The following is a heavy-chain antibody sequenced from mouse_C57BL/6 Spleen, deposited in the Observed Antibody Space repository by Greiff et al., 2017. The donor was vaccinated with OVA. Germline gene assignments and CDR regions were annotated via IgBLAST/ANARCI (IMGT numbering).Heavy chain of an antibody. CDR1: GYTFTGYW. CDR2: ILPGSGST. J-gene: IGHJ3*01. D-gene: IGHD2-12*01. V-gene: IGHV1-9*01. Sequence: VQLQQSGAELMKPGASVKLSCKATGYTFTGYWIEWVKQRPGHGLEWIGEILPGSGSTNYNEKFKGKATFTADTSSNTAYMQLSSPTTEDSAIYCCASHYSSTGFAYWGQGTLVTVSA. CDR3: ASHYSSTGFAY.